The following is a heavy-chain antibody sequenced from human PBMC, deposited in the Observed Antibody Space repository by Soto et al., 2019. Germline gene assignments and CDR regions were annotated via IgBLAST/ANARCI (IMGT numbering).Heavy chain of an antibody. D-gene: IGHD3-22*01. CDR1: GFTFSSYA. J-gene: IGHJ3*02. CDR3: ARDLVTMIVVVITGAFDI. V-gene: IGHV3-30-3*01. CDR2: ISYDGSNK. Sequence: GGSLRLSCAASGFTFSSYAMHWVRQSPGEGLEWVAVISYDGSNKYYADSVKGRFTISRDNSKNTLYLQMNSLRAEDTAVYYCARDLVTMIVVVITGAFDIWGQGTMVTVSS.